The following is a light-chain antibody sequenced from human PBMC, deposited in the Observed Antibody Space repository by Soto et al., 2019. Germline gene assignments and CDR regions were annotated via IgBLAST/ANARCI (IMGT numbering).Light chain of an antibody. Sequence: EIVLTQSPGTLSLSPGERATLSCRASQSVNSRFLAWYQQKPGQAPRLLMYGASTRATGIPDRFSGSGSGADFTLTISILEPDDFAVYYCQQYGSSPPMYTFGQGTKLEIK. J-gene: IGKJ2*01. CDR2: GAS. CDR1: QSVNSRF. V-gene: IGKV3-20*01. CDR3: QQYGSSPPMYT.